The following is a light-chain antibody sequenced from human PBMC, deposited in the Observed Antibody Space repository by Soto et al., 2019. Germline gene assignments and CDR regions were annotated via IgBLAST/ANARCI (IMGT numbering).Light chain of an antibody. Sequence: VVMTQSPATLSVSAGESATLSCRASQSVSTHLAWYQQKRCQPPRLLIYGASARAAGISDRFSGSGSGTEFPPTISRLQSEDFAVYYCQQYDDWFRTFGQGTKVDIK. V-gene: IGKV3-15*01. CDR1: QSVSTH. J-gene: IGKJ1*01. CDR3: QQYDDWFRT. CDR2: GAS.